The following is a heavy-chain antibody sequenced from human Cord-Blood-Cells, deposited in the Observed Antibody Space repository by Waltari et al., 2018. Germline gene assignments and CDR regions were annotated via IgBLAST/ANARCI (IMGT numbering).Heavy chain of an antibody. V-gene: IGHV4-34*01. CDR2: INHSGST. J-gene: IGHJ4*02. Sequence: QVQLQQWGAGLLKPSETLSLTCAVYGGSFSGYYWSWIRQPPGKGLEWNGEINHSGSTNYNPSLKSRVTRSVDTSKNQFSLKLSSVTAADTAVYYCARVRHGFYFDYWGQGTLVTVSS. CDR3: ARVRHGFYFDY. CDR1: GGSFSGYY.